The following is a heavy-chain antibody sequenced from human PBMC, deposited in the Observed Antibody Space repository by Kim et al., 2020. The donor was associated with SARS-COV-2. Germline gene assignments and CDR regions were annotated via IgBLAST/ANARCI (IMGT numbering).Heavy chain of an antibody. V-gene: IGHV4-39*01. CDR2: IYYSGST. D-gene: IGHD2-15*01. Sequence: SETLSLTCTVSGGSISSSSYYWGWIRQPPGQGLEWIGSIYYSGSTYYNPSLKSRVTISVDTSKNQFSLKLSSVTAADTAVYYCAIHPRAKICSGGSGYF. J-gene: IGHJ2*01. CDR1: GGSISSSSYY. CDR3: AIHPRAKICSGGSGYF.